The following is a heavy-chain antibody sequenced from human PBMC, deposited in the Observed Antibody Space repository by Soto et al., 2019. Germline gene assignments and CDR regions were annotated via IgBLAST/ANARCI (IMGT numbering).Heavy chain of an antibody. V-gene: IGHV3-23*01. J-gene: IGHJ4*02. CDR1: GFTFSSYA. D-gene: IGHD3-3*01. CDR3: AKGPPIESYDFSNMGY. Sequence: EVQLLESGGGLVQPGGSLRLSCAASGFTFSSYAMSWVRQAPGKGLEWVSAISGSGGSTYYADSVKGRFTISRDNSKNTLYLQMNSLRAEDTAVYYCAKGPPIESYDFSNMGYWGQGTLVTVSS. CDR2: ISGSGGST.